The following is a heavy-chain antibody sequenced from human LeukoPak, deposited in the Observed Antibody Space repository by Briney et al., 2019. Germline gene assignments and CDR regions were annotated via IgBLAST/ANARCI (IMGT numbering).Heavy chain of an antibody. CDR1: GFTFSSYS. CDR3: ARDRFGYGVPPLRDAFDI. CDR2: ISSSSSYI. V-gene: IGHV3-21*01. D-gene: IGHD4-17*01. J-gene: IGHJ3*02. Sequence: GGSLRLSCAASGFTFSSYSMNWVRQAPGKGLEWVSYISSSSSYIYYADSVKGRFTISRDNAKNSLYLQMNSLRAEDTAVYYCARDRFGYGVPPLRDAFDIWGQGTMVTVSS.